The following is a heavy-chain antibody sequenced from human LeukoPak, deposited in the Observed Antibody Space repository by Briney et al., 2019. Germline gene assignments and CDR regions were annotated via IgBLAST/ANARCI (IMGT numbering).Heavy chain of an antibody. CDR3: ARFSDWDLAVAGNNWFDP. V-gene: IGHV4-38-2*02. J-gene: IGHJ5*02. CDR2: IYHSGST. D-gene: IGHD6-19*01. CDR1: GYSISSGYY. Sequence: SETLSLTCTVSGYSISSGYYWGWIRQPPGKGLERIGSIYHSGSTYYNPSLKSRVTISVDTSKNQFSLKLSSVTAADTAVYYCARFSDWDLAVAGNNWFDPWGQGTLVTVSS.